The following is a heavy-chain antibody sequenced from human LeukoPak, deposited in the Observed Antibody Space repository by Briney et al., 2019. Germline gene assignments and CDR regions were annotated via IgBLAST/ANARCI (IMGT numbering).Heavy chain of an antibody. D-gene: IGHD3-22*01. Sequence: SETLSLTYTVSGGSISSYYWSWIRQPPGKGLEWIGYIYYSGSTNYNPSLKSRVTISVDTSKNQFSLKLSSVTAADTAVYYCARSHKYYYDSSGYYWGYWGQGTLVTVSS. CDR3: ARSHKYYYDSSGYYWGY. CDR1: GGSISSYY. V-gene: IGHV4-59*01. CDR2: IYYSGST. J-gene: IGHJ4*02.